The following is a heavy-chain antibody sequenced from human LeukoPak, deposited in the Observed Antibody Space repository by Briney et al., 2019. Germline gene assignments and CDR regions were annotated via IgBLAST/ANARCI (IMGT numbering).Heavy chain of an antibody. CDR2: IIPIFGTA. Sequence: SVKVSCKASGGTFSSYAISWVRQAPGQGLEWMGGIIPIFGTANYAQKFQGRVTITADESTSTAYMELSSLRSEDTVVYYCARQGYYGSVNWFNPWGQGTLVTVSS. J-gene: IGHJ5*02. V-gene: IGHV1-69*13. CDR3: ARQGYYGSVNWFNP. D-gene: IGHD3-10*01. CDR1: GGTFSSYA.